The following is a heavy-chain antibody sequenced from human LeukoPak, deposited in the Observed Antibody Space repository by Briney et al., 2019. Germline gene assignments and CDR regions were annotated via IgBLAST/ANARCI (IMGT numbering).Heavy chain of an antibody. J-gene: IGHJ3*02. D-gene: IGHD3-22*01. V-gene: IGHV3-48*02. CDR3: ARDGDSSGYYAAFDI. CDR2: ISSSSSII. Sequence: GGSLRLSCAAFGFTFSSNSMNWVRQAPGKGLEWVSYISSSSSIIYYADSVKGRFTISRDNAKNSLYLQMNSLRDEDTAVYYCARDGDSSGYYAAFDIWGQGTMVTVSS. CDR1: GFTFSSNS.